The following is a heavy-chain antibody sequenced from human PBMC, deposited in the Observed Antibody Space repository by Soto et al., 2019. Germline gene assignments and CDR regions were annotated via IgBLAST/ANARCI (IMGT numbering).Heavy chain of an antibody. CDR1: RYTFTSSA. CDR3: ARAMATIFTDY. Sequence: ASAKASCKASRYTFTSSAICWPRQAPGQGLEWMGWISAYNGNTNYAQKLQGRVTMTTDTSTSTAYMELRSLRSDDTAVYYCARAMATIFTDYWGQGTLVTVSS. J-gene: IGHJ4*02. CDR2: ISAYNGNT. V-gene: IGHV1-18*01. D-gene: IGHD5-12*01.